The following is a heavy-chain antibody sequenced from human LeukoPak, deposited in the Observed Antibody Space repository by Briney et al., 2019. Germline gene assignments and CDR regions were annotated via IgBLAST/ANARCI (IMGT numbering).Heavy chain of an antibody. CDR2: IKSKVDGETT. J-gene: IGHJ4*02. CDR3: AIDEPNYAPYDFDY. V-gene: IGHV3-15*01. D-gene: IGHD4/OR15-4a*01. CDR1: RFTFSNAW. Sequence: GGSLRLSCAASRFTFSNAWMNWVRQAPGEGLEWVGRIKSKVDGETTDYAAPVKGRFTISRDDSNNMVYLQMNSLKIEDTAVYYCAIDEPNYAPYDFDYWGQGTLVTVSS.